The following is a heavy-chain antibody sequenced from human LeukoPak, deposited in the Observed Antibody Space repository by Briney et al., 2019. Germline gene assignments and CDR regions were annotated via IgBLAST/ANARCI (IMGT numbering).Heavy chain of an antibody. CDR1: GYTFTGYY. V-gene: IGHV1-2*02. J-gene: IGHJ6*02. CDR2: LNPNSGDT. CDR3: AREQSAAYRRDYQFYGMDV. D-gene: IGHD1-14*01. Sequence: ASVKVSCKASGYTFTGYYVHWVRQAPGQGLQWMGWLNPNSGDTNYAQKFQGRVTITRDTSVSTAYMEVTRLRSDDTAVYYCAREQSAAYRRDYQFYGMDVWGQGTTVTVS.